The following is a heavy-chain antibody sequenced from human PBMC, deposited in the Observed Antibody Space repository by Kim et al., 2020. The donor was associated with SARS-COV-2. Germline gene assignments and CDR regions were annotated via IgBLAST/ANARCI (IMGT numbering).Heavy chain of an antibody. CDR2: INHSGST. V-gene: IGHV4-34*01. D-gene: IGHD3-22*01. Sequence: SETLSLTCAVYGGSFSGYYWSWIRQPPGKGLEWIGEINHSGSTNYNPSLKSRVTISVDTSKNQFSLKLSSVTAADTAVYYCARPLITMIVVENGFDIWGQGTMVTVSS. CDR1: GGSFSGYY. J-gene: IGHJ3*02. CDR3: ARPLITMIVVENGFDI.